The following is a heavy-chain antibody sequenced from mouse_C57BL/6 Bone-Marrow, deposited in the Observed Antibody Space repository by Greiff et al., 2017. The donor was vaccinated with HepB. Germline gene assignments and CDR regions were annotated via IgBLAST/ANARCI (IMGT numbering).Heavy chain of an antibody. D-gene: IGHD2-4*01. J-gene: IGHJ1*03. Sequence: QVQLQQPGAELVKPGASVKLSCKASGYTFTSYWMHWVKQRPGQGLEWIGMIHPNSGSTNYNEKFKSKATLTVDKSSSTAYMQLSSLTSEDSAVYYCARKGNYYDYDEGYFDVWGTGTTGTVSS. CDR2: IHPNSGST. CDR3: ARKGNYYDYDEGYFDV. V-gene: IGHV1-64*01. CDR1: GYTFTSYW.